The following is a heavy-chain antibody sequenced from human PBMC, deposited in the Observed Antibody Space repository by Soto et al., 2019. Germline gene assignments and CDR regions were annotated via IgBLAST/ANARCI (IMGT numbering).Heavy chain of an antibody. CDR1: GGSISSYY. CDR2: IYYSGST. D-gene: IGHD3-22*01. J-gene: IGHJ4*02. CDR3: ARHAPIVAGGYFDY. Sequence: QVQLQESGPGLVKPSETLSLTCTVSGGSISSYYWSWIRQPPGKGLEWIGYIYYSGSTKYVPSLKSRVTLSVDTSKNQFSLRLSSVTAADTAVYYCARHAPIVAGGYFDYWGQGTLVTVSS. V-gene: IGHV4-59*08.